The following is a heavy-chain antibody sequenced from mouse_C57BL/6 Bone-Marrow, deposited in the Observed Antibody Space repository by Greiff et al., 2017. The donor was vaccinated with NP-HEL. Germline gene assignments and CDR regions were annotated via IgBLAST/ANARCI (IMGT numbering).Heavy chain of an antibody. CDR2: ISGGGGNT. J-gene: IGHJ2*01. V-gene: IGHV5-9*01. D-gene: IGHD4-1*01. Sequence: EVKLVESGGGLVKPGGSLKLSCAASGFTFSSYTMSWVRQTPEKRLEWVATISGGGGNTYYPDSVKGRFTISRDNAKNTLYLQMSSLRSEDTALYYCARHEGGTDYFDYWGQGTTLTVSS. CDR1: GFTFSSYT. CDR3: ARHEGGTDYFDY.